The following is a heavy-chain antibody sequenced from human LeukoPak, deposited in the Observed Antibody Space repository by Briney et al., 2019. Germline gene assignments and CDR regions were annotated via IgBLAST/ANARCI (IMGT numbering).Heavy chain of an antibody. J-gene: IGHJ4*02. D-gene: IGHD6-13*01. CDR3: ARESEQLDLDY. CDR1: GFTFSSYE. Sequence: GGSLRLSCAASGFTFSSYEMNWVRQAPGKGLEWVSYISSSGSTIYYADSVKGRFTISRDNAKNSLYLQMNSLRAEDTAVYYYARESEQLDLDYWGQGTLVTVSS. V-gene: IGHV3-48*03. CDR2: ISSSGSTI.